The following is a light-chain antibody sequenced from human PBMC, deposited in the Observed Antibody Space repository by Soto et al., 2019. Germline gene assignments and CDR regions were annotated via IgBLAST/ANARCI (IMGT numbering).Light chain of an antibody. CDR1: SSDIGGYNY. Sequence: QSALTQPASVSGSPGQSITISCTGTSSDIGGYNYVSWYQQLPGKVPKLIIYDVSNRPSGVSDRFSGSKSGNAASLTISVRHAEDEADYYCSSYTSTSTLYVFGTGTKLTVL. CDR2: DVS. V-gene: IGLV2-14*03. CDR3: SSYTSTSTLYV. J-gene: IGLJ1*01.